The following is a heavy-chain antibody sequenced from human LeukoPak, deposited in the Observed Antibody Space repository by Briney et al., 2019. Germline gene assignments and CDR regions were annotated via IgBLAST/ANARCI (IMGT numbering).Heavy chain of an antibody. J-gene: IGHJ4*02. CDR2: IYYSGST. V-gene: IGHV4-61*08. CDR1: GDSISSGGYY. Sequence: SSQTLSLTCTVSGDSISSGGYYWSWIRQPPGKGLEWIGYIYYSGSTNYNPSLKSRVTISVDTSKKQFSLKLSSVTAADTAVYYCARSGSYYFDYWGQGTLVTVSS. D-gene: IGHD1-26*01. CDR3: ARSGSYYFDY.